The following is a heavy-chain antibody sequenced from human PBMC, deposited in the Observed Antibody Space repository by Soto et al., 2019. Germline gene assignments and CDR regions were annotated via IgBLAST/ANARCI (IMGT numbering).Heavy chain of an antibody. J-gene: IGHJ4*02. CDR1: GGSFINYY. V-gene: IGHV4-34*01. D-gene: IGHD3-3*01. Sequence: HVQLHQWGAGLLKPSETLALTCAVYGGSFINYYYSWIRQAPGKGLEWMGEVNHRGNTVYNPSLKSRGTIAVDTSQKNFSLKLVSVTAADTAVYYCAAMYYDFCSAPLNSAYWVQGIKVIVSS. CDR3: AAMYYDFCSAPLNSAY. CDR2: VNHRGNT.